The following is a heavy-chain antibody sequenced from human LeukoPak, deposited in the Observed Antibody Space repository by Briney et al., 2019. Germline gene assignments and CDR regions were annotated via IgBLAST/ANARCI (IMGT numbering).Heavy chain of an antibody. CDR3: ARDWPGTDGSGIDY. J-gene: IGHJ4*02. CDR1: GFTFSSYE. CDR2: IKPDGSDR. D-gene: IGHD3-10*01. V-gene: IGHV3-7*01. Sequence: HPGGSLRLSCAASGFTFSSYEMNWVRQAPGKGLEWVAYIKPDGSDRYYVDSVKGRFTISRDNAKNSLVLQMNSLTTEDMAVYYCARDWPGTDGSGIDYWGQGTLVTVSS.